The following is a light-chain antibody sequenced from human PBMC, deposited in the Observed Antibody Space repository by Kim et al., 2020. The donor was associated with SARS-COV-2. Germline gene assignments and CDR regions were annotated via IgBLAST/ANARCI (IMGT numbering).Light chain of an antibody. J-gene: IGLJ1*01. Sequence: QSALTQPASVSGSPGQSITISCTGTSGDVGAYNYVSWYQQHPGKAPKLIIYDVSNRPSGVSNRFSGSKSANTASLTISGLQAEDEADYYCSSYTSSTTPNVFATGTKVTVL. CDR3: SSYTSSTTPNV. CDR1: SGDVGAYNY. CDR2: DVS. V-gene: IGLV2-14*03.